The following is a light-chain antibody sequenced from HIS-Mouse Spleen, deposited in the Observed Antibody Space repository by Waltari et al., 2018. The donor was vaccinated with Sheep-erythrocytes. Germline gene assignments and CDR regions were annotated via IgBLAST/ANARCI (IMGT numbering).Light chain of an antibody. CDR2: DAS. CDR3: QQRSNWYT. Sequence: EIVLSQSPATLSLSPGESATLSCRARQSVSSYLACYKQKPGTSPRLLIYDASNRATGIPARCSGSGSGTDFTITISSLEPEDFAVYYCQQRSNWYTFGQGTKLEIK. J-gene: IGKJ2*01. CDR1: QSVSSY. V-gene: IGKV3-11*01.